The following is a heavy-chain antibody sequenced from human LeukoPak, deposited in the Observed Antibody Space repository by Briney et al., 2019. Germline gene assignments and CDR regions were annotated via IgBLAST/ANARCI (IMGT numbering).Heavy chain of an antibody. Sequence: GGSLRLSCAASGFTFRDYTMNWVRQSPGKGLEWVSAINKGGTFIKYADSVKGRFVVSRDNAKNLLFLRMNSLRVEDTALYFCARDLTIFGVGISHYNGMDVWGQGTTVTVSS. CDR1: GFTFRDYT. D-gene: IGHD3-3*01. CDR2: INKGGTFI. J-gene: IGHJ6*02. CDR3: ARDLTIFGVGISHYNGMDV. V-gene: IGHV3-21*01.